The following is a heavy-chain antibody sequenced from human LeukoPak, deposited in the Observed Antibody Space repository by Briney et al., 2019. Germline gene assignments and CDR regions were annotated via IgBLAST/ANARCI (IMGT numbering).Heavy chain of an antibody. CDR1: GGSFSSTNW. D-gene: IGHD6-6*01. J-gene: IGHJ3*02. CDR3: ARIRRLVGDAFDI. V-gene: IGHV4-4*02. Sequence: SETLSLTFTVSGGSFSSTNWWTWVRQPPGKGLEWIGQIYHSGSSNYNPSLKSRVTISVDKSKNQFSLKLNSVTAADTAVYYCARIRRLVGDAFDIWGQGTMVTVSS. CDR2: IYHSGSS.